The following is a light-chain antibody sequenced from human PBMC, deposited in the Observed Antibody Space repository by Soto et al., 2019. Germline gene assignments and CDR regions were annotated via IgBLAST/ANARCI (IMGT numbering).Light chain of an antibody. J-gene: IGLJ1*01. CDR2: DVG. V-gene: IGLV2-11*01. Sequence: QSALTQPRSASGSPGQAVTISCTGTSRDVGGYNSVSWYRQKPGKAPDLIIYDVGQRPSGVPDRFSGSKSGNSASLTISGLQTEDEAYYYCCSYAGSKTIYVFGSGTKVTVL. CDR1: SRDVGGYNS. CDR3: CSYAGSKTIYV.